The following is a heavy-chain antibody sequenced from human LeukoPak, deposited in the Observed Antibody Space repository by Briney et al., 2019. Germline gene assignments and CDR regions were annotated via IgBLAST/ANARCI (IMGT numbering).Heavy chain of an antibody. V-gene: IGHV3-23*01. CDR2: LNGSGITT. CDR1: GFTFSNSA. Sequence: GGSLRLSCAASGFTFSNSAMSWVRQAPGKGLEWVSTLNGSGITTYNADSVKGRFTISRDNSKNTLYLQMNSLRAEDTAVYYCAKGIYSSGWSYFDYWGHGTLVTVSS. CDR3: AKGIYSSGWSYFDY. D-gene: IGHD6-19*01. J-gene: IGHJ4*01.